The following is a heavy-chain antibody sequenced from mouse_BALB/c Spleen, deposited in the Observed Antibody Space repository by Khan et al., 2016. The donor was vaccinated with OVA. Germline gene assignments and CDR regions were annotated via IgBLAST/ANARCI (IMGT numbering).Heavy chain of an antibody. CDR1: GYTFTSYT. CDR3: ARTHER. J-gene: IGHJ2*01. V-gene: IGHV1-4*01. Sequence: RGENGAELARPGASVKLSCKASGYTFTSYTMHWVKQRPGQGLEWIGYINPSSGYTKYNQKFKDKATLTADKSSSTAYMQLSSLTSEDSAVYYCARTHERWGQGTTLTVSS. CDR2: INPSSGYT.